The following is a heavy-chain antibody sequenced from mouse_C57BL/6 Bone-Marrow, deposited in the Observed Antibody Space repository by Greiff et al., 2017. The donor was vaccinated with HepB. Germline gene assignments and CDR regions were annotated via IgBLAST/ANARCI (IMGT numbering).Heavy chain of an antibody. V-gene: IGHV5-12*01. Sequence: EVQLVESGGGLVQPGGSLKLSCAASGFTFSDYYMYWVRQTPEKRLEWVAYISNGGGSTYYPDTVKGRFTISRDNAKNTLYLQMSRLKSEDTAMYYCARHVGVYYDYGSAMDYWGQGTSVTVSS. J-gene: IGHJ4*01. CDR1: GFTFSDYY. CDR2: ISNGGGST. CDR3: ARHVGVYYDYGSAMDY. D-gene: IGHD2-4*01.